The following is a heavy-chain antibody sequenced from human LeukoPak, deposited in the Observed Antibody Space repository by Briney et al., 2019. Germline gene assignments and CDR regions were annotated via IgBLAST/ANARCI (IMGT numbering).Heavy chain of an antibody. J-gene: IGHJ4*02. D-gene: IGHD6-19*01. V-gene: IGHV4-61*02. CDR2: IYSSGRT. Sequence: PSQTLSLTCNVSGGSISSGNYYWSWIRHPAGNGLEWIGRIYSSGRTNYNPSLKSRVTISVDTSKNQFSLNLSSVTATDTAVYYCARDIHTSDWTKFDYWGQGTLVTVSS. CDR1: GGSISSGNYY. CDR3: ARDIHTSDWTKFDY.